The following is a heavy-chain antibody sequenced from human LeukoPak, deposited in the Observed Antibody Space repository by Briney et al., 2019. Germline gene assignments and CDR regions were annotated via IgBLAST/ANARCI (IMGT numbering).Heavy chain of an antibody. Sequence: GASVKVSCKASGYTFTGYYMHWVRQAPGQGLEWMGWINPNSGGTNYAQKFQGRVTMTRDTSISTAYMELSRLRSDDTAVYYCASSIVATTKMANWFDPWGQGTLVTVSS. J-gene: IGHJ5*02. CDR2: INPNSGGT. D-gene: IGHD5-12*01. CDR3: ASSIVATTKMANWFDP. CDR1: GYTFTGYY. V-gene: IGHV1-2*02.